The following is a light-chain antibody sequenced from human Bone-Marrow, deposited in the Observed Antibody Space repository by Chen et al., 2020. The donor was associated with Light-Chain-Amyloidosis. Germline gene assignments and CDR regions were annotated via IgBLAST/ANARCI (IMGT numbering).Light chain of an antibody. Sequence: NVMLTQPHSVSESPGKTVIIYCTRSSGSIATNYVQWYQRRPGSSPTTVIYEDYQSPSGVPDRFSGSIDRSSNSSSLTISGLKTEDEADYYCQSYQGSSQGVFGGGTKLTVL. CDR1: SGSIATNY. V-gene: IGLV6-57*01. CDR2: EDY. CDR3: QSYQGSSQGV. J-gene: IGLJ3*02.